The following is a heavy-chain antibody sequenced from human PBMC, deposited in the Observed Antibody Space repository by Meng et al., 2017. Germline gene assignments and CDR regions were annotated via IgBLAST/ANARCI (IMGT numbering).Heavy chain of an antibody. Sequence: GESLKISCAASGFTFSSYWMSWVRQAPGKGLEWVANIKQDGSEKYYVDSVKGRFTISRDNAKNSLYLQMNSLRAEDTAVYYCARDFRIAVAGTSPRLWGQGTRVTVSS. CDR3: ARDFRIAVAGTSPRL. J-gene: IGHJ4*02. CDR2: IKQDGSEK. CDR1: GFTFSSYW. V-gene: IGHV3-7*01. D-gene: IGHD6-19*01.